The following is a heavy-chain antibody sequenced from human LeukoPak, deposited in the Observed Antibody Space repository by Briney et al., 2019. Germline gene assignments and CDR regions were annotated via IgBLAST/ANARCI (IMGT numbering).Heavy chain of an antibody. CDR2: IIPIFGTA. J-gene: IGHJ6*04. CDR1: GYTFTGYY. CDR3: AELGITMIGGV. D-gene: IGHD3-10*02. V-gene: IGHV1-69*13. Sequence: ASVKVSCKASGYTFTGYYMHWVRQAPGQGLEWMGGIIPIFGTANYAQKFQGRVTITADESTSTAYMELSSLRAEDTAVYYCAELGITMIGGVWGKGTTVTISS.